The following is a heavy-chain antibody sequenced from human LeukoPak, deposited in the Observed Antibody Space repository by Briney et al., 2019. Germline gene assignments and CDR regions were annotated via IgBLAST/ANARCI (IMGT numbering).Heavy chain of an antibody. V-gene: IGHV4-59*01. CDR2: IYYSGST. CDR1: GGSISSYY. J-gene: IGHJ6*02. D-gene: IGHD3-3*01. Sequence: SETLSLTCTVSGGSISSYYWSWIRQPPGKGLEWIGYIYYSGSTNYNPSLKSRVTISVDTSKNQFSLKLSSVTAADTAVYYCAVHNKIYDFWSGSKSYYYYGMDVWGQGTTVTASS. CDR3: AVHNKIYDFWSGSKSYYYYGMDV.